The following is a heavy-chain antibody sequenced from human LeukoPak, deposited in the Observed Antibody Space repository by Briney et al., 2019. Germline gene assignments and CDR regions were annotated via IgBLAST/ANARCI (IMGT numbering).Heavy chain of an antibody. CDR3: ARAYSSSWYWNWFDP. CDR1: GGSISSGDYY. Sequence: PSETLSLTCNVSGGSISSGDYYWSWIRQPAGKGLEWIGRIYISGSTNYNPSLKSRVSISVDTSKNQLSMKLSSVTAADTAVYYCARAYSSSWYWNWFDPWGQGTLVTVSS. J-gene: IGHJ5*02. D-gene: IGHD6-13*01. CDR2: IYISGST. V-gene: IGHV4-61*02.